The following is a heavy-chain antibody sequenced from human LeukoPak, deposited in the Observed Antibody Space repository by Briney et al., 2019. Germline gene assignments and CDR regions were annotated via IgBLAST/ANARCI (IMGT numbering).Heavy chain of an antibody. CDR3: ASRSGWFRDY. V-gene: IGHV3-11*04. D-gene: IGHD6-19*01. J-gene: IGHJ4*02. Sequence: PGGSLRLSCAASGFTFSDYYMNWVRQAPGKGLEWVSFVSNSDTTIYYADSVRGRFTISRDNAKNSLYLQMNSLRAEDTAVYYCASRSGWFRDYWGQGTLVTVSS. CDR1: GFTFSDYY. CDR2: VSNSDTTI.